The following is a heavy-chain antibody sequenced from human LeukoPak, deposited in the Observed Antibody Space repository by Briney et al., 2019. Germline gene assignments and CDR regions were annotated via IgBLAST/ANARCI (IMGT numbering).Heavy chain of an antibody. V-gene: IGHV3-7*03. CDR1: GFTFSSYA. Sequence: GGSLRLSCAASGFTFSSYAMSWVRQAPGKGLEWVANIKEDGSEKNCVDSVKGRFTVSRDNAKNSLYLQMSSLRAEDTAVYYCARDAKWFDPWGQGTLVTVSS. CDR2: IKEDGSEK. CDR3: ARDAKWFDP. J-gene: IGHJ5*02.